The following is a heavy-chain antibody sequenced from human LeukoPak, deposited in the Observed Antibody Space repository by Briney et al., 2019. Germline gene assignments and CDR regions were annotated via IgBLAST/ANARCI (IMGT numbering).Heavy chain of an antibody. CDR2: ISGSGGST. D-gene: IGHD5-12*01. CDR1: GFTFSSYA. V-gene: IGHV3-23*01. CDR3: AKDDRGYSGYDAFDY. J-gene: IGHJ4*02. Sequence: GGSLRLSCVASGFTFSSYAMTWVRQAPGKGLEWVSAISGSGGSTYYADSVKGRFTISRDNSKNTLYLQMNSLRAEDTAVYYCAKDDRGYSGYDAFDYWGQGTLVTVSS.